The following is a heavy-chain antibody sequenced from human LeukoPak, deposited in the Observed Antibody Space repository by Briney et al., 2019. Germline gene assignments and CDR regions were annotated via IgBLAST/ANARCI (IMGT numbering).Heavy chain of an antibody. Sequence: ASVKVSCKASGYTFTSYAMHWVRQAPGQRLEWMGWINAGNGNTKYSQEFQGRVTITRDTSASTAYMELSSLRSEDMAVYYCASSTLSDSSSWYVLRYWGQGTLVTVSS. CDR3: ASSTLSDSSSWYVLRY. D-gene: IGHD6-13*01. J-gene: IGHJ4*02. CDR1: GYTFTSYA. CDR2: INAGNGNT. V-gene: IGHV1-3*03.